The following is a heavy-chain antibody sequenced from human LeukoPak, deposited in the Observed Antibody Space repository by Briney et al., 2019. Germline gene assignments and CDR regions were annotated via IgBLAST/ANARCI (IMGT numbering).Heavy chain of an antibody. CDR2: ISSSSSYI. CDR1: GFTFSSYS. J-gene: IGHJ4*02. Sequence: GGSLRLSCAASGFTFSSYSMNWVRQAPGKGLEWVSSISSSSSYIYYADSVKGRFTISRDNSKNTLYLQMNSLRAEDTAVYYCAKENYDILTGYSNFDYWGQGTLVTVSS. V-gene: IGHV3-21*01. CDR3: AKENYDILTGYSNFDY. D-gene: IGHD3-9*01.